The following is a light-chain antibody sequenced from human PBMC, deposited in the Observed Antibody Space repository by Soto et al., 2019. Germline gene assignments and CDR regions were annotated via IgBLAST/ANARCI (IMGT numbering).Light chain of an antibody. J-gene: IGKJ2*01. CDR3: PQRYKPPHP. V-gene: IGKV1-39*01. Sequence: DIQMTQSPSSLSSSVGDRVTITCRVSHGVSDYLLWYQQTPGRAPKLLIFAAFNLVSWVLSRFSGSGSGTNFPLTIRCLQPENFATYYRPQRYKPPHPFRQGA. CDR2: AAF. CDR1: HGVSDY.